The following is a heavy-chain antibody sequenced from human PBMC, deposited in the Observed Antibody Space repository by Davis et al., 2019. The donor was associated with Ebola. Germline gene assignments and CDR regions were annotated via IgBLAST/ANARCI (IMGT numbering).Heavy chain of an antibody. CDR3: AKDLLATVAATRPDY. CDR1: GFTFSSYN. D-gene: IGHD2-15*01. V-gene: IGHV3-48*03. J-gene: IGHJ4*02. CDR2: IRSSGSTI. Sequence: GGSLRLSCAASGFTFSSYNMNWVRQAPGKGLEWVSYIRSSGSTIYYAESVKGRFPISRDNAKNSLYLQMNSLRAEDTAVYYCAKDLLATVAATRPDYWGQGTLVTVSS.